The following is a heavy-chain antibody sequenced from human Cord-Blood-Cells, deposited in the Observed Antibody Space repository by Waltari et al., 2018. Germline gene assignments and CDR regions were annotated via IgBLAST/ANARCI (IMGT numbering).Heavy chain of an antibody. J-gene: IGHJ6*03. Sequence: QVQLQESGPGLVKPSETLSLTCTVSGGSISSYYWSWIRQPPGKGLEWIGYSYYSGSTNYNPSLRSRVTISVDTSKNQFSLKLSSVTAADTAVYYCARIPRSSSSPNYYYMDVWGKGTTVTVSS. CDR3: ARIPRSSSSPNYYYMDV. CDR1: GGSISSYY. V-gene: IGHV4-59*01. CDR2: SYYSGST. D-gene: IGHD6-6*01.